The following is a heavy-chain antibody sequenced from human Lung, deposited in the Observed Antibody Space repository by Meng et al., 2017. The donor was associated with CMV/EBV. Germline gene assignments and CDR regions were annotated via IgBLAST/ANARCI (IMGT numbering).Heavy chain of an antibody. D-gene: IGHD3-10*01. CDR1: GGSISSGGYY. CDR3: ARASYGSGSPLGESWFDP. V-gene: IGHV4-31*03. Sequence: QVQLRGSGPGLVKPSQTLALTCTGSGGSISSGGYYWSWIRQHPGKGLEWIGYIHSSGSTYYNPSLRSRLTISVDTSKNQFSLKLSSVTAADTAVYYCARASYGSGSPLGESWFDPWGQGTLVTVSS. J-gene: IGHJ5*02. CDR2: IHSSGST.